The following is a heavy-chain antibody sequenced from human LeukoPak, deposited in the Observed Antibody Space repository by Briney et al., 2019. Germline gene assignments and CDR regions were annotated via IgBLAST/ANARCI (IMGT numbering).Heavy chain of an antibody. Sequence: PSETLSLTCTVSGYSISSGYYWGWIRQPPGKGLEWIGSIYHSGSTYYNPSLKSRVTISVDTSKNQFSLKLSPVTAADTAVYYCARARGYSYGPHGYWGQGTLVTVSS. CDR1: GYSISSGYY. J-gene: IGHJ4*02. V-gene: IGHV4-38-2*02. CDR3: ARARGYSYGPHGY. D-gene: IGHD5-18*01. CDR2: IYHSGST.